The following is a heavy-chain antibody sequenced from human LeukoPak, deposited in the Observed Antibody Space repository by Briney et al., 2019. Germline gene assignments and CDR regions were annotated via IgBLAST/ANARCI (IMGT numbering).Heavy chain of an antibody. V-gene: IGHV3-23*01. D-gene: IGHD1-26*01. CDR3: ATRPTVGGTTPTFDH. CDR2: ISGTGGST. Sequence: PGGSLRLSCAASGFSVSNNYMSWVRQAPGKGLEWVSAISGTGGSTYYADSVKGRFTISRDNAKNALYLQMNTLRAEDTAIYSCATRPTVGGTTPTFDHWGQGTPVTVSS. J-gene: IGHJ4*02. CDR1: GFSVSNNY.